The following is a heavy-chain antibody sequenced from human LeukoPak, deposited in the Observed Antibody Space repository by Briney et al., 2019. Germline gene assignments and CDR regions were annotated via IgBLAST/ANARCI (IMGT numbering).Heavy chain of an antibody. J-gene: IGHJ4*02. CDR1: GLYLKSLD. V-gene: IGHV3-30-3*01. CDR2: ISYDGSNK. Sequence: RRSLGPSCSASGLYLKSLDMHWVRLAPSKGLEWVAVISYDGSNKYYADSVKSRFTIFRDNSKNTLYPQMNSLRAEDTAVYYCSRDDSIMIMFGVAQNDYWGQGTLVTVSS. D-gene: IGHD3-16*01. CDR3: SRDDSIMIMFGVAQNDY.